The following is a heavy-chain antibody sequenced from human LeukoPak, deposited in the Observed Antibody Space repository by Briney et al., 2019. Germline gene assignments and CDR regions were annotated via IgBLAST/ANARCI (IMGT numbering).Heavy chain of an antibody. Sequence: GGSLRLSCAASGFTFSSYVMHWVRQAPGKGLEWVAVIWYDGSNKYYADSVKGRFTISRDNSKNTLYLQMNSLRAEDTAVYYCARERWIPVAYYYYGMDVWGQGTTVTVSS. J-gene: IGHJ6*02. V-gene: IGHV3-33*01. CDR3: ARERWIPVAYYYYGMDV. CDR1: GFTFSSYV. D-gene: IGHD5-18*01. CDR2: IWYDGSNK.